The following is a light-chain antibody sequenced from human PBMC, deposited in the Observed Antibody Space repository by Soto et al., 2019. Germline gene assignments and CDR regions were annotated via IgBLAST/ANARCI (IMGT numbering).Light chain of an antibody. Sequence: AIRMTQSPSSLSASTGDRVTITCRASQGISSYLAWYQQKPGKAPKLLIDAASTFQSGVPSRFSGSGSGTDFTLTISCLQSEDFATYYCQQYYSYPPFTFGPGTKVDIK. V-gene: IGKV1-8*01. CDR1: QGISSY. CDR2: AAS. CDR3: QQYYSYPPFT. J-gene: IGKJ3*01.